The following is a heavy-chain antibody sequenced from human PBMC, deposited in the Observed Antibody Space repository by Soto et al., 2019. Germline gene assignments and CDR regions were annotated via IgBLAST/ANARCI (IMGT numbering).Heavy chain of an antibody. D-gene: IGHD2-8*01. CDR1: GFTFATYT. Sequence: EVQLMESGGGLVQPGGSLRLSCAASGFTFATYTMTWVRQAPGKGLEWVSSIFGNGRTTFYADSVRGRFTISKDFSKDTLYLQMNSLRVEDTATYYCAKDRLPDGLWPFDHWGRGTLITVSS. J-gene: IGHJ4*01. CDR2: IFGNGRTT. CDR3: AKDRLPDGLWPFDH. V-gene: IGHV3-23*01.